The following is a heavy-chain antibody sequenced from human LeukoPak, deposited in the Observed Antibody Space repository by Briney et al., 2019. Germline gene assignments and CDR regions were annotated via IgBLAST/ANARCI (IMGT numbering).Heavy chain of an antibody. CDR3: TTDHPGGH. CDR1: GFTFSNAW. J-gene: IGHJ1*01. D-gene: IGHD3-16*01. V-gene: IGHV3-15*01. CDR2: IKSKTDGGTT. Sequence: GGSLRLSCAASGFTFSNAWKSWGRQAPGKGLEWVGRIKSKTDGGTTDYAAPVKGRFTISRDDSKNTLYLQMNSLKTEDPAEYYYTTDHPGGHWGQGTLITVSS.